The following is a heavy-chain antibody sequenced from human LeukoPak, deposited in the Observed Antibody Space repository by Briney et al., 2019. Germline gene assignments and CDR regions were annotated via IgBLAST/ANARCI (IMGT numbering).Heavy chain of an antibody. CDR3: ARGFMYTNGWYYFDY. Sequence: PSETLSLTCTVSGGSISSNNYYWGWIRQPPGKGLEWIGSIYYSGSTFYNPSLKSRITISVDTSKNQFSLKLSSVTAADTAIYYCARGFMYTNGWYYFDYWSQGTLVTVSS. V-gene: IGHV4-39*01. D-gene: IGHD2-8*01. CDR1: GGSISSNNYY. J-gene: IGHJ4*02. CDR2: IYYSGST.